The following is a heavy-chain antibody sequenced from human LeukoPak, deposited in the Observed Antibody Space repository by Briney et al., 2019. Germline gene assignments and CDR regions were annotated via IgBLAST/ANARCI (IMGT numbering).Heavy chain of an antibody. Sequence: GASVKVSCKASGYTFTGYYMHWVQQAPGQGLEWMGWINPNSGGTNYAQKFQGRVTMTRDTSISTAYMELSRLRSDDTAVYYCARDPEKYYYGSGSSNNWGQGTLVTVSS. V-gene: IGHV1-2*02. CDR2: INPNSGGT. D-gene: IGHD3-10*01. J-gene: IGHJ4*02. CDR3: ARDPEKYYYGSGSSNN. CDR1: GYTFTGYY.